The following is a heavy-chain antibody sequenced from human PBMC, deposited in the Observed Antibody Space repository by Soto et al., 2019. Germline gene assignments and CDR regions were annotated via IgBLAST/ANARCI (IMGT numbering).Heavy chain of an antibody. CDR1: GGSISSGGYY. J-gene: IGHJ6*02. V-gene: IGHV4-31*03. CDR2: IYYSGST. Sequence: SETLSLTCTVSGGSISSGGYYWSWIRQHPGKGLEWIGYIYYSGSTHYNPSLKSRVTISVDTSKNQFSLKLSSVTAADTAAYYCARIQTYYYDSSGYYPESNYYGMDVWGQGTTVTVSS. D-gene: IGHD3-22*01. CDR3: ARIQTYYYDSSGYYPESNYYGMDV.